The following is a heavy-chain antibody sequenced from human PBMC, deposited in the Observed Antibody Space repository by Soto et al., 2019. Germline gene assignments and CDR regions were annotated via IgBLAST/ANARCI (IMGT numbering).Heavy chain of an antibody. CDR1: GYTFTSYG. CDR2: ISAYNGNT. D-gene: IGHD3-10*01. J-gene: IGHJ6*02. V-gene: IGHV1-18*01. Sequence: QVQLVQSGAEVKKPGASVKVSCKASGYTFTSYGISWVRQAPGQGLEWMGWISAYNGNTNYAQKLQGRVTMTTDTSTSTAYMELRSLRSDDTAVYYCARDSPVVVRGSYYYYGMDVWGQGTTVTVSS. CDR3: ARDSPVVVRGSYYYYGMDV.